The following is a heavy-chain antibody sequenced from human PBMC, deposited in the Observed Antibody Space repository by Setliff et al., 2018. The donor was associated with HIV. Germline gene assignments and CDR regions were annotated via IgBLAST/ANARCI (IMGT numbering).Heavy chain of an antibody. D-gene: IGHD5-18*01. J-gene: IGHJ4*02. CDR2: MSFSANS. CDR3: ARERSRGYTDPPRFDY. CDR1: GDSIKDYY. Sequence: PSETLSLTCNVSGDSIKDYYWSWIRQPPGKGLEWLGYMSFSANSNYNPSLKNRITISIDTSKNQFSLRLKSVTAADAAIYYCARERSRGYTDPPRFDYWGQGTLVTVSS. V-gene: IGHV4-59*01.